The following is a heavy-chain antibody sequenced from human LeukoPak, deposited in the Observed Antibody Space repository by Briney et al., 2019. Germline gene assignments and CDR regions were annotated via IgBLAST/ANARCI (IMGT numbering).Heavy chain of an antibody. J-gene: IGHJ4*02. Sequence: GGSLRLSCAASGFTFSSYAMSWVRQAPGKGLEWVSAISGSGGSTYYADSVKGRFTISRDNSKNTLYLQMSSLRAEDTAVYYCAKSRPLGCSSTSCYTRGFFDYWGQGTLVTVSS. CDR1: GFTFSSYA. V-gene: IGHV3-23*01. CDR3: AKSRPLGCSSTSCYTRGFFDY. D-gene: IGHD2-2*02. CDR2: ISGSGGST.